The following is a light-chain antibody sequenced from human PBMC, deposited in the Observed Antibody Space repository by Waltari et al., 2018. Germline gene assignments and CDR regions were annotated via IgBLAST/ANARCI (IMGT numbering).Light chain of an antibody. V-gene: IGLV2-14*02. J-gene: IGLJ2*01. Sequence: QSALTQPASVSGFPGQSITISCSGTGSDVGSYSLVSWYQKQPGKAPKLIIYEGSERPSGVSSRFSGAKSGNTASLTISGLQAEDEADYYCSSYTSSSTVVFGGGTKLTVL. CDR2: EGS. CDR1: GSDVGSYSL. CDR3: SSYTSSSTVV.